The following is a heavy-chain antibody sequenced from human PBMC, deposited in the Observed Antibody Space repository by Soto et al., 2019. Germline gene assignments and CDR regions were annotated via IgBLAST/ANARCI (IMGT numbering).Heavy chain of an antibody. D-gene: IGHD2-15*01. V-gene: IGHV3-48*01. CDR2: ISSSSSTI. J-gene: IGHJ4*02. Sequence: EVQLVESGGGLVQPGGSLRLSCAASGFTFSSYSMNWVRQAPGKGLEWVSYISSSSSTIYYADSVKGRFTISRDNAKNSLSLQMKSLRAEDTAVYYCARDKGRSPLDYWGQGTLVTFAS. CDR3: ARDKGRSPLDY. CDR1: GFTFSSYS.